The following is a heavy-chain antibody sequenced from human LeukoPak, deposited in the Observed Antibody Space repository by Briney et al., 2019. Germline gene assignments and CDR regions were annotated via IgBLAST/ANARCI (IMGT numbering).Heavy chain of an antibody. CDR2: IYYSGST. CDR3: ARDTEQQLAD. D-gene: IGHD6-13*01. J-gene: IGHJ4*02. CDR1: GGSISSYY. Sequence: PSETLSLTCTVSGGSISSYYWSWIRQPPGKGLEWIGYIYYSGSTNYNPSLKSRVTISVDTSKNQFSLKLSSVTAADTAVYYCARDTEQQLADWGQGTLVTVSS. V-gene: IGHV4-59*01.